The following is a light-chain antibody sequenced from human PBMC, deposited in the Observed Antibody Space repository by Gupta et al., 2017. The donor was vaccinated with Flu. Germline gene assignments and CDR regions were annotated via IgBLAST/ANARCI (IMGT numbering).Light chain of an antibody. Sequence: QRVTISCSGSSSNIGSNSVYWYQQFPGAAPRLLIYRDNQRPSGVPDRFSGSKSDTSASLAISGLRSEDEADYYCAAWDDSLSGSFGGGTKLTVL. V-gene: IGLV1-47*01. CDR3: AAWDDSLSGS. J-gene: IGLJ2*01. CDR2: RDN. CDR1: SSNIGSNS.